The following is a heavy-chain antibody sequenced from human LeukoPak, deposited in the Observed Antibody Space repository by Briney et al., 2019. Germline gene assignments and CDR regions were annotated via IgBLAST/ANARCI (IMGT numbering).Heavy chain of an antibody. V-gene: IGHV4-39*01. D-gene: IGHD3-22*01. CDR1: GGSITSSSYY. CDR2: IYYSGST. CDR3: ARRGRDSSGYPFDY. Sequence: PSETLSLTCTVSGGSITSSSYYWGWIRQPPGKGLEWIGSIYYSGSTYYNPSLKSRVTISVDTSKNQFSLKLSSVTAADTAVYYCARRGRDSSGYPFDYWGQGTLVTVSS. J-gene: IGHJ4*02.